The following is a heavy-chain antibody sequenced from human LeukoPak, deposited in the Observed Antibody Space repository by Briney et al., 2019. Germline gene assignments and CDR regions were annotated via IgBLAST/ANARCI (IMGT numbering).Heavy chain of an antibody. CDR1: GFTFGSDE. CDR2: ISSSGTTI. CDR3: ARESVTWFDH. Sequence: PGGSLRLSCAASGFTFGSDEMNWVRQAPGKGLEWVSYISSSGTTIYYADSVKGRFTIPRDNAKNSLYLQMNSLRAEDTAVYYCARESVTWFDHWGQGTLVTVSS. J-gene: IGHJ5*02. D-gene: IGHD3-16*01. V-gene: IGHV3-48*03.